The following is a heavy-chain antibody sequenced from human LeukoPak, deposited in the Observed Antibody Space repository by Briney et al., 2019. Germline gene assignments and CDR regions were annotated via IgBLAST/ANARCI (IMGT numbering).Heavy chain of an antibody. Sequence: GGSLRLSCAASGFTFSSYAMRWVRQAPGKGLEWVSAISGSGGSTYYADSVKGRFTISRDNSKNTLYLQMNSLRAEDTAVYYCAKLLGYCSGGSCYGFDYWGQGTLVTVSS. J-gene: IGHJ4*02. CDR3: AKLLGYCSGGSCYGFDY. CDR2: ISGSGGST. D-gene: IGHD2-15*01. V-gene: IGHV3-23*01. CDR1: GFTFSSYA.